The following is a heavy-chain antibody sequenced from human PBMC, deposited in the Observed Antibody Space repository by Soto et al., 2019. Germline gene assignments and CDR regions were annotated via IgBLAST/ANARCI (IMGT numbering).Heavy chain of an antibody. D-gene: IGHD1-1*01. CDR2: IYWDDDK. V-gene: IGHV2-5*02. CDR3: AHRLSGFNWNGGYFDY. Sequence: QITLKESGPTRVKPTQTPTLTCTFSGFSLTSRPMGVGCIRQPPGKALEWLVFIYWDDDKRYSPSLKNRLTITKDTSGNQVVRTMTNMDPLDTATYYCAHRLSGFNWNGGYFDYWGQGALVTVSS. J-gene: IGHJ4*02. CDR1: GFSLTSRPMG.